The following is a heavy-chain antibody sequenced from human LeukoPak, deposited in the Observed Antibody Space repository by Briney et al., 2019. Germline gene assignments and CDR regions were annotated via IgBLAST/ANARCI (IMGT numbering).Heavy chain of an antibody. J-gene: IGHJ4*01. CDR2: IRQDGSVK. D-gene: IGHD6-13*01. Sequence: PGGSLRLSCEVSGLTFTDYWMNWVRQAPGKGPEWVASIRQDGSVKTYVDSVKGRFTISRDNTKNSLSLQLNGLRAEDTAVYYCARDGTAAGLYFDLWGQGTLVTFSS. CDR3: ARDGTAAGLYFDL. CDR1: GLTFTDYW. V-gene: IGHV3-7*01.